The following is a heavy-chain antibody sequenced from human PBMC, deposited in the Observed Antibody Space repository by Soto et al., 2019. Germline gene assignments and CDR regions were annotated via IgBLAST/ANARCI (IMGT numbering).Heavy chain of an antibody. D-gene: IGHD6-25*01. CDR1: GGSISSVGHY. V-gene: IGHV4-31*03. Sequence: SETLSLTCSVSGGSISSVGHYWTWIRQQPGKGLEWIGYTYYSGSTDYNPSLKSRVTISVDRSKNQFSLNLSSVTAADTAIYYCARESGGYDSSTRYGLDVWGQGTTVTVSS. CDR3: ARESGGYDSSTRYGLDV. J-gene: IGHJ6*02. CDR2: TYYSGST.